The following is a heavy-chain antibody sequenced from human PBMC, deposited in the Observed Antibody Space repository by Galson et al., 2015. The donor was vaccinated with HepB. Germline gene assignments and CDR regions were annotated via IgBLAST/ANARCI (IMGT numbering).Heavy chain of an antibody. Sequence: SLRLSCAASGFTFSSHWMTWVRQAPGKGLEWVANIKQDGSEKYYVDSVKGRFTISRDNAKNSLYLEMNSLRAEDTAVYYCAKGGGTEWELLRSYYYYYGMDVWGQGTTVTVSS. CDR3: AKGGGTEWELLRSYYYYYGMDV. D-gene: IGHD1-26*01. J-gene: IGHJ6*02. CDR2: IKQDGSEK. V-gene: IGHV3-7*01. CDR1: GFTFSSHW.